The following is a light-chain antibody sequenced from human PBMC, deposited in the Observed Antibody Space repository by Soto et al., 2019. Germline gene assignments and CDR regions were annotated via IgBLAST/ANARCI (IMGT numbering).Light chain of an antibody. CDR3: SSYAGSNIYYV. J-gene: IGLJ1*01. V-gene: IGLV2-8*01. CDR2: EVS. CDR1: SSDVGGYNY. Sequence: SALTQPPSASGSPGQSVTNSCTGTSSDVGGYNYVSWYQQHPGKAPKLMIYEVSKRPSGVPDRFSGSKSGNTASLTVSGLQAEDEADYYCSSYAGSNIYYVFGTGTKVTVL.